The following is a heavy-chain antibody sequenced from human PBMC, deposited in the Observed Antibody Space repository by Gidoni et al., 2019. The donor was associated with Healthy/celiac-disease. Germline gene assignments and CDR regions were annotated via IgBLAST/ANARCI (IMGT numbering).Heavy chain of an antibody. Sequence: QVQLVQSGAEVKKPGASVKVSCKASGYTFTSYYMHWVRQAPGQGREWMGIINPSGGSTSYAQKFQGRLPMTRDTSTSTVYLELSSLRSEDPAVYYCARDYGGGEWLVWMGYWGQGTLVTVSS. CDR2: INPSGGST. V-gene: IGHV1-46*03. J-gene: IGHJ4*02. D-gene: IGHD6-19*01. CDR3: ARDYGGGEWLVWMGY. CDR1: GYTFTSYY.